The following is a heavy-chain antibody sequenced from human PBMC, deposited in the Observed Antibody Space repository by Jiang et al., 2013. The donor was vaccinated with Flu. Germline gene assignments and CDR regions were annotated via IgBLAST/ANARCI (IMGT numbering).Heavy chain of an antibody. CDR2: ISYDGSNK. CDR3: ARDWVLGGVYCGGDCYSENWFDP. D-gene: IGHD2-21*01. Sequence: VQLLESGGGLVQPGRSLRLSCAASGFTFSSYAMHWVRQAPGKGLEWVAVISYDGSNKYYADSVKGRFTISRDNSKNTLYLQMNSLRAEDTAVYYCARDWVLGGVYCGGDCYSENWFDP. J-gene: IGHJ5*02. V-gene: IGHV3-30-3*01. CDR1: GFTFSSYA.